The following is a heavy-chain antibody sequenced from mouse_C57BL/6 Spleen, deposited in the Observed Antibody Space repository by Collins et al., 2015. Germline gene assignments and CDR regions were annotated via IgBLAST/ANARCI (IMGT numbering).Heavy chain of an antibody. CDR3: ARDFGLNYYGSSYGDWYFDV. V-gene: IGHV1-15*01. CDR2: IDPETGGT. Sequence: GHTFTDYEMHWVKQTPVHGLEWIGAIDPETGGTAYNQKSKGEAILTADKSSTTAYMELRSLTSEDSAVYYCARDFGLNYYGSSYGDWYFDVWGTGTTVTVSS. CDR1: GHTFTDYE. D-gene: IGHD1-1*01. J-gene: IGHJ1*03.